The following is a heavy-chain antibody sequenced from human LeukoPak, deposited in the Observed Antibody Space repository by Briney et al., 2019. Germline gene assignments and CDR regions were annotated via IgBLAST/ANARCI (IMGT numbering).Heavy chain of an antibody. V-gene: IGHV1-2*02. J-gene: IGHJ1*01. Sequence: GASVKVSCKASGYTFTGYYMHWVRQAPGQGLEWMGWINPNSGGTNYAQKFQGRVTMTRDTSISTAYMEPSRLRSDDTAVYYCARVEGTYYDFWSGYYSVEYFQHWGQGTLVTVSS. CDR1: GYTFTGYY. D-gene: IGHD3-3*01. CDR3: ARVEGTYYDFWSGYYSVEYFQH. CDR2: INPNSGGT.